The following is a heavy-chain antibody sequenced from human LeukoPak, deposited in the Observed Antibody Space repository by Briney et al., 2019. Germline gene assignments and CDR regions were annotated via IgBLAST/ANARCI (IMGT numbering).Heavy chain of an antibody. Sequence: GGSLRLSYVVSGFTFNRCWMNWVRQAPGKGLEWVAHINPDGRDTYYVDSVKGRFTISRDNAQNSMYLQMNSLRVEDTAVYYCTSWGDTTAEYFQRWGQGTLVTVSS. CDR2: INPDGRDT. CDR1: GFTFNRCW. V-gene: IGHV3-7*01. CDR3: TSWGDTTAEYFQR. J-gene: IGHJ1*01. D-gene: IGHD2-21*02.